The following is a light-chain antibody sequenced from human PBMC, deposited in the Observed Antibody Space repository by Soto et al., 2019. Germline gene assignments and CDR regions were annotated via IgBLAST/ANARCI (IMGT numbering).Light chain of an antibody. CDR3: QQTYTPWT. J-gene: IGKJ1*01. CDR1: QSISTY. V-gene: IGKV1-39*01. Sequence: DIQMNQSPSSLSASVGDRVTITCRASQSISTYLNWYQQKPGKAPKFLIYAASSLQSGVPSRFSGSGSGTDFTLTISSLQPEDFATYYCQQTYTPWTFGQGTRVEIK. CDR2: AAS.